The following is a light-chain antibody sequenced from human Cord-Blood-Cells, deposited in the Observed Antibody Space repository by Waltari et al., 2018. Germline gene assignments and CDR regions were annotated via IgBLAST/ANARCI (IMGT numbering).Light chain of an antibody. Sequence: SSELTKHPAVSVALGQTVRITCPGDSLRSYYASRYKQKPGQAPVLVIYGKNNRPSGIPDRFSGSSSGNTASLTITGAQAEDEADYYCNSRDSSGNHVVFGGGTKLTVL. CDR1: SLRSYY. CDR2: GKN. CDR3: NSRDSSGNHVV. J-gene: IGLJ2*01. V-gene: IGLV3-19*01.